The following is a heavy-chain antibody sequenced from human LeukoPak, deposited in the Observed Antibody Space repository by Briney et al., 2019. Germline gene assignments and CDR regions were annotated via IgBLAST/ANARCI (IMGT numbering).Heavy chain of an antibody. CDR3: AREIQDKGAMVYAAYNWFEP. CDR1: GFTFSSYA. Sequence: GGSLRLSCAASGFTFSSYAMSWVRQAPGKGLEWVSAISGSGGSTYYADSVKGRFTISRDNSKNTLYLQMNSLRSEDTAVYYCAREIQDKGAMVYAAYNWFEPWGQGTLVTVSS. CDR2: ISGSGGST. D-gene: IGHD2-8*01. V-gene: IGHV3-23*01. J-gene: IGHJ5*02.